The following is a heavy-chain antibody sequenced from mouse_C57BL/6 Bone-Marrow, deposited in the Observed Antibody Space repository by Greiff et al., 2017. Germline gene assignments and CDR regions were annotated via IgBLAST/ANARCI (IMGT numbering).Heavy chain of an antibody. CDR1: GYTFTTYP. Sequence: VQLQQPGAELVKPGASVKMSCKASGYTFTTYPMQWVKQNPGKSLEWIGNFHPYNGDTKYNEKFKGKATVTVDKSSSTVYVELSRLTSDDSAVYYCARGDYDGAWFGYWGQGNVVTVSA. CDR2: FHPYNGDT. V-gene: IGHV1-47*01. J-gene: IGHJ3*01. D-gene: IGHD2-4*01. CDR3: ARGDYDGAWFGY.